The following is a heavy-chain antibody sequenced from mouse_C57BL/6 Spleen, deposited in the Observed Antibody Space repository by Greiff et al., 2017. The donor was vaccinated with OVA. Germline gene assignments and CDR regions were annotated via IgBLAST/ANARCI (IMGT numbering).Heavy chain of an antibody. CDR1: GYTFTSYW. V-gene: IGHV1-59*01. D-gene: IGHD2-5*01. J-gene: IGHJ2*01. CDR3: ARGESNYYFDY. CDR2: IDPSDSYT. Sequence: QVQLQQPGAELVRPGTSVKLSCKASGYTFTSYWMHWVKQRPGQGLEWIGVIDPSDSYTNYNQKFKGKATLTVDTSSSTAYMQLSSLTSEDSAVYYCARGESNYYFDYWGQGTTLTVSS.